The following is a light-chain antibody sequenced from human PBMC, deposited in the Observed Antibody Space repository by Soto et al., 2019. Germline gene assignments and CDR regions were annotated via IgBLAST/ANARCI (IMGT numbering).Light chain of an antibody. J-gene: IGKJ5*01. CDR3: QQRSNWPPVIT. CDR1: QTVGKNY. V-gene: IGKV3-11*01. CDR2: GAS. Sequence: EIVLTQSPGTLSVSPGEGATLSCRASQTVGKNYLAWYQQKSGQAPRLLIHGASNRATGIPARFSGSGSGTDFTLTISSLEPEDFAVYYCQQRSNWPPVITFGQGTRLEI.